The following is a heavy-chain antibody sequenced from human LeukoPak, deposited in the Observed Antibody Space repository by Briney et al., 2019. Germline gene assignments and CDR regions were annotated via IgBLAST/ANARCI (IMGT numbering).Heavy chain of an antibody. CDR1: GGSISSYY. Sequence: SETLSLTCTVSGGSISSYYWSWIRQPAGKGLEWIGRIYTSGSTNYNPSLKSRVTISVDTSKNQFSLKLSSVTAADTAVYYCARGRVSAIFGVVIAENWFDPWGQGTLVAVSS. CDR2: IYTSGST. J-gene: IGHJ5*02. V-gene: IGHV4-4*07. CDR3: ARGRVSAIFGVVIAENWFDP. D-gene: IGHD3-3*01.